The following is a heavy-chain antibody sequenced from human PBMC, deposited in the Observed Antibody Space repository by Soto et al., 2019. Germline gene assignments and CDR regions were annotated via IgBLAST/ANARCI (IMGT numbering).Heavy chain of an antibody. V-gene: IGHV3-23*01. D-gene: IGHD4-17*01. Sequence: EVQLLESGGGLVQPGGSLRLSCAASGFTFSSYAMSWVRQAPGKGLEWVSAISGSGGSTYYADSVKGRFTISTPNSQNTLYLQMHSLRAEDTAVYYCAKDPLWGWMTTVTTVDYWGQGTLVTVSS. CDR1: GFTFSSYA. CDR3: AKDPLWGWMTTVTTVDY. J-gene: IGHJ4*02. CDR2: ISGSGGST.